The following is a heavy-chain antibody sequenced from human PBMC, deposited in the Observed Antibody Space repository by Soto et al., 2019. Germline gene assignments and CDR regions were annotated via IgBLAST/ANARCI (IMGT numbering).Heavy chain of an antibody. J-gene: IGHJ6*02. V-gene: IGHV3-30*04. CDR1: GFTFRTYA. CDR3: ARDRGYTYGYGGMDV. Sequence: QVQLVESGGGVVQPGRSLRLSCAASGFTFRTYAMYWVRQAPGKGLEWVAVISYEGDNKYYADSVKGRITISRDNSKNTVYLQMNSLRGEDTALYYCARDRGYTYGYGGMDVWGQGTTVTVSS. D-gene: IGHD5-18*01. CDR2: ISYEGDNK.